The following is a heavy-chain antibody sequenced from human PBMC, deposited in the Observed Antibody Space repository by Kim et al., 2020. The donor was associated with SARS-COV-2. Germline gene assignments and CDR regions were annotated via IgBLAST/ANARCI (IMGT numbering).Heavy chain of an antibody. CDR2: ISSISRST. Sequence: GGSLRLSCAASGFRFSSYEMNWVRQTPGKGLECISSISSISRSTYYADSVRGRFTISRDNAKNSLYLQMNSLRAEDTAVYYCATPASTDGWYLDYWGRGTLVTVSS. CDR3: ATPASTDGWYLDY. J-gene: IGHJ4*02. D-gene: IGHD6-19*01. V-gene: IGHV3-48*03. CDR1: GFRFSSYE.